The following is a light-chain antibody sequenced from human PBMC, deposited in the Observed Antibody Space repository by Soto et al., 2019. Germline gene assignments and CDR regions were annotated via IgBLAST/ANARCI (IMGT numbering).Light chain of an antibody. Sequence: DIHLTQSPSFLSASLGDRVTITCRASQAISSYLAWYQQKPGKPPKLLIYGASTLQSDVPSRFSGSGSGTEFTLTVSSLQAEDSATYYCQQFNDYPLTFGGGTKVDIK. J-gene: IGKJ4*01. CDR3: QQFNDYPLT. CDR1: QAISSY. CDR2: GAS. V-gene: IGKV1-9*01.